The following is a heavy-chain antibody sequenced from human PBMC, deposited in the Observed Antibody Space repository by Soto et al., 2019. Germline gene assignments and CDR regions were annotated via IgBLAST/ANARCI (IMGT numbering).Heavy chain of an antibody. CDR1: GGSFSGYY. Sequence: SETLSLTCAVYGGSFSGYYWSWIRQPPGKGLEWIREINHSGSTNYNPSLKSRVTISVDTSKNQFSLKLSSVTAADTAVYYCARGRTYYDFWSGYYNSNYYYGMDVWGQGTTVTVSS. CDR3: ARGRTYYDFWSGYYNSNYYYGMDV. D-gene: IGHD3-3*01. CDR2: INHSGST. J-gene: IGHJ6*02. V-gene: IGHV4-34*01.